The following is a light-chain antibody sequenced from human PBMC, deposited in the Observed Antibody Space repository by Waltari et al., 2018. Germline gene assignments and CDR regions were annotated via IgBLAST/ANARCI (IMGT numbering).Light chain of an antibody. CDR1: QGISSL. J-gene: IGKJ5*01. CDR3: QQRHSYPIT. CDR2: TAS. V-gene: IGKV1-9*01. Sequence: DIQLTQSPSFLSASVGHRVTITCRSSQGISSLLAWYQQKAGKAPQLLIHTASTVQGGVPSRFSGSGSGTDFTLTISSLQPEDFATYYCQQRHSYPITFGQGTRLDIK.